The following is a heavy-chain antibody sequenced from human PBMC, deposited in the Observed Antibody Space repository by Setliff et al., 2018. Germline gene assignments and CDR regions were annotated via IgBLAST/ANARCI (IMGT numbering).Heavy chain of an antibody. D-gene: IGHD2-15*01. CDR3: ARAVGYCSGGSCYKGDDY. V-gene: IGHV1-18*04. Sequence: ASVKVSCKTSGYAFTDNYIHWVRQAPGQGLEWMGWISAYNGNTNYAQKLQGRVTMTTDTSTNTAYLEVRSLGSDDTAMYYCARAVGYCSGGSCYKGDDYWGQGTLVTVSS. CDR2: ISAYNGNT. CDR1: GYAFTDNY. J-gene: IGHJ4*02.